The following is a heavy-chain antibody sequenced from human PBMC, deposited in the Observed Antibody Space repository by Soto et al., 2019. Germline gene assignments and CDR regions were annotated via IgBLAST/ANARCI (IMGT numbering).Heavy chain of an antibody. Sequence: QVQLVQSGAEVKKPGSSVKVSCKSSGGTYSPYTINWVRQAPGQGLEWMGRIIPFLGVTNYGLKFQARVTITADIATNTAYMELRGLRFEDTAVYYCARGWESSVSTWSFGGFWGRGTLVTVSS. D-gene: IGHD3-16*01. CDR2: IIPFLGVT. CDR3: ARGWESSVSTWSFGGF. CDR1: GGTYSPYT. J-gene: IGHJ4*02. V-gene: IGHV1-69*02.